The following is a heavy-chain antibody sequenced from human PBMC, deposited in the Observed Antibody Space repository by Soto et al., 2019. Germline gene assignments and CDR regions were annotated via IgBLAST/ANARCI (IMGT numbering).Heavy chain of an antibody. V-gene: IGHV1-46*01. CDR1: GYTFTSYY. CDR2: INPSGGST. J-gene: IGHJ4*02. Sequence: ASVKVSCKASGYTFTSYYMHWVRQAPGQGLEWMGIINPSGGSTSYAQKFQGRVTMTRDTSTNAAHMELRSLRSDDTAIYYCARTEGRSTRGDYWGQGTLVTVSS. D-gene: IGHD2-8*01. CDR3: ARTEGRSTRGDY.